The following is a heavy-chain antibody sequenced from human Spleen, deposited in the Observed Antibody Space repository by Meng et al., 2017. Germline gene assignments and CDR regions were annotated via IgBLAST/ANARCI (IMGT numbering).Heavy chain of an antibody. CDR2: ISSSGSTI. Sequence: GESLKISCAASGFTFSDYYMSWIRQAPGKGLEWVSYISSSGSTIYYADSVKGRFTISRDNAKNSLYLQMNSLRVEDTAVYYCARSPIDKYDLSALPLDYWGQGTLVTVSS. CDR3: ARSPIDKYDLSALPLDY. D-gene: IGHD3-16*01. J-gene: IGHJ4*02. V-gene: IGHV3-11*04. CDR1: GFTFSDYY.